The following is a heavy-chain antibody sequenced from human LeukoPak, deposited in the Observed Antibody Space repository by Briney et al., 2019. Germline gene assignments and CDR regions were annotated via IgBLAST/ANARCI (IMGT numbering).Heavy chain of an antibody. CDR2: IYPGDSDS. D-gene: IGHD2-15*01. CDR3: ARLGGGSSRDAFDF. J-gene: IGHJ3*01. Sequence: GKSLNISCKCSGYRFTIYWIGWVRQMPGKGLEWMGIIYPGDSDSRYTPSFEGQVTISADKSISTAYLQWSSLKASDTAMYYCARLGGGSSRDAFDFWGQGTMVTVSS. CDR1: GYRFTIYW. V-gene: IGHV5-51*01.